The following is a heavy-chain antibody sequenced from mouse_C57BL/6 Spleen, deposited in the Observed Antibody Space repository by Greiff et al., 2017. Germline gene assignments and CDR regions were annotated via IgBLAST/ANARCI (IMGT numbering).Heavy chain of an antibody. CDR1: GYTFTSYW. J-gene: IGHJ4*01. V-gene: IGHV1-50*01. CDR2: IDPSDSYT. CDR3: ARTTAQARGAMDY. D-gene: IGHD3-2*02. Sequence: QVQLQQPGAELVKPGASVKLSCKASGYTFTSYWMQWVKQRPGQGLEWIGEIDPSDSYTNYTQKFKGKATLTVDTSASTAHMQFSRLTPDDSAVYYCARTTAQARGAMDYWGQGTSGTVSS.